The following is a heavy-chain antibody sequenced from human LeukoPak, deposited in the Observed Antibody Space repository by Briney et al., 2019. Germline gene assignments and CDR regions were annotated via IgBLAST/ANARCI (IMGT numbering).Heavy chain of an antibody. D-gene: IGHD2-2*01. J-gene: IGHJ6*03. CDR2: ITLSGGST. Sequence: GSLRTPCAASGINLYHQELNWVRQAPRKGPELVPPITLSGGSTFYADSVKGRFTISRDNSKNTLYLQMNSLSAEDTAVYYCAKRGNPAVGHHYLDVWGKGTAVSVSS. V-gene: IGHV3-23*01. CDR3: AKRGNPAVGHHYLDV. CDR1: GINLYHQE.